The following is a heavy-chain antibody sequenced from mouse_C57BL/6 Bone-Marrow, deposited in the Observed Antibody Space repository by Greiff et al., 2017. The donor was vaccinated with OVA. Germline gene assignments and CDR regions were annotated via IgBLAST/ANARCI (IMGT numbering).Heavy chain of an antibody. V-gene: IGHV1-72*01. CDR2: IDPDSGGT. CDR3: AGSTGPDYYDSGRYFDV. J-gene: IGHJ1*03. D-gene: IGHD2-4*01. CDR1: GYTFTSYW. Sequence: QVQLKQPGAELVKPGASVKLSCKASGYTFTSYWMHWVKQRPGRGLEWIGRIDPDSGGTKYNEKFKSKATLTVDKPSSTAYMQLSRLTSENYAVYLCAGSTGPDYYDSGRYFDVWGTGTTVTVSA.